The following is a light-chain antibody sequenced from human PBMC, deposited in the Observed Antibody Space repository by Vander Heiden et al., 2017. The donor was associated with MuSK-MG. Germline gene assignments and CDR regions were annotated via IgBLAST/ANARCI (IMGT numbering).Light chain of an antibody. CDR1: ALPKQY. J-gene: IGLJ2*01. V-gene: IGLV3-25*03. Sequence: SYELTQPPSVSVSPGQTARITCSGDALPKQYAYWYQQKPGQAPVLVIYKDSERPSGIPERFSGSSSGTTATLTISGVQAEDEADYYCQSADSSGTYHGVFGGGTKLTVL. CDR2: KDS. CDR3: QSADSSGTYHGV.